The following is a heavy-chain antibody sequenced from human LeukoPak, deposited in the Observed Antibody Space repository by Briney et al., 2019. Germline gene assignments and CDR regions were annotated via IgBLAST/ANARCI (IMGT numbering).Heavy chain of an antibody. D-gene: IGHD3-22*01. CDR2: IYVSGST. Sequence: SETLSLTCAVSGYSISSGYYWGWIRQPPGKGLEWIGRIYVSGSTNYNPSLKSRVTISVDTSKNQFSLKLSSVTAADTAVYYCASTYYYDSSAYNYYHYMDVWGKGTTVTVSS. CDR1: GYSISSGYY. CDR3: ASTYYYDSSAYNYYHYMDV. J-gene: IGHJ6*03. V-gene: IGHV4-38-2*01.